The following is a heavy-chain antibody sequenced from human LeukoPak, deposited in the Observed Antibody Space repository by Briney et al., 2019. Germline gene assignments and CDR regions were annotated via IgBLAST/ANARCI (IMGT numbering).Heavy chain of an antibody. D-gene: IGHD3-22*01. Sequence: GGSLRLSCAASGFTVSSNYMSWVRQAPGKGLEWVSAISGSGGSTYYADSVKGRFTISRDNSKNTLYLQMNSLRAEDTAVYYCAKVPKYYYDSSGYYSDYWGQGTLVTVSS. CDR1: GFTVSSNY. J-gene: IGHJ4*02. CDR2: ISGSGGST. CDR3: AKVPKYYYDSSGYYSDY. V-gene: IGHV3-23*01.